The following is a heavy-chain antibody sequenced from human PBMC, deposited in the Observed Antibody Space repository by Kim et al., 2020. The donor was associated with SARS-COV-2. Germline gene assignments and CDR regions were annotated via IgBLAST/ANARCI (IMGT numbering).Heavy chain of an antibody. CDR1: GGSISSGGYY. J-gene: IGHJ6*02. CDR2: IYYSGST. D-gene: IGHD2-15*01. V-gene: IGHV4-31*03. Sequence: SETLSLTCTVSGGSISSGGYYWSWIRQHPGKGLEWIGYIYYSGSTYYNPSLKSRVTISVDTSKNQFSLKLSSVTAADTAVYYCARGDIVVVVAAKPSSYYYYGMDVWGQGTTVTVSS. CDR3: ARGDIVVVVAAKPSSYYYYGMDV.